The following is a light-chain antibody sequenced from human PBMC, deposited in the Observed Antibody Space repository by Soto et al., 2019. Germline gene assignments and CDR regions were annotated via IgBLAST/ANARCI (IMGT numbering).Light chain of an antibody. V-gene: IGKV3D-15*01. CDR1: QTVNNK. CDR2: AAS. J-gene: IGKJ1*01. CDR3: QQYGSSPQT. Sequence: IVMTQSPATLSVSPGERATLSCRASQTVNNKVAWYQQKPGQAPRLLIYAASTRATGIPARFSGSGSGTEFTLTISSLRSEDFAVYYCQQYGSSPQTFGQGTKVDI.